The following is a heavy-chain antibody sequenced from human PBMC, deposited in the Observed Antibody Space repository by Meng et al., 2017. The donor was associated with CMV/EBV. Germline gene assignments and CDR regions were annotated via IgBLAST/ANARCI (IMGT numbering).Heavy chain of an antibody. CDR2: ISSSSSYI. D-gene: IGHD6-13*01. Sequence: GESLKISCAASGFTFSSYSMNWVRQAPGKGLEWVSSISSSSSYIYYADSVKGRFTISRDNAKNSLYLQMNSLRAEDTAVYYCAIGHSRYSSSWYCGQGTLVTVSS. J-gene: IGHJ4*02. CDR1: GFTFSSYS. CDR3: AIGHSRYSSSWY. V-gene: IGHV3-21*01.